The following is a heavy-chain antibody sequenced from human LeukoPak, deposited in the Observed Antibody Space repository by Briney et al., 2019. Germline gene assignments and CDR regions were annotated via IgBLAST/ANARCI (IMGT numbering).Heavy chain of an antibody. J-gene: IGHJ4*02. CDR2: ISYDGSNK. Sequence: SGGSLRLSCAASGFTFSSYAMHWVRQAPGKGLEWVAVISYDGSNKYYADSVKGRFTISRDKSKNTLYLQMNSLRAEDTAVYYCASEEGYCSSTSCFPFDYWGQGTLVTVSS. V-gene: IGHV3-30*04. CDR3: ASEEGYCSSTSCFPFDY. CDR1: GFTFSSYA. D-gene: IGHD2-2*01.